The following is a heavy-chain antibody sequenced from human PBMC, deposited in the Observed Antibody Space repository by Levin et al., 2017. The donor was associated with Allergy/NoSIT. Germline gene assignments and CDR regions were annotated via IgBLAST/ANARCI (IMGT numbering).Heavy chain of an antibody. D-gene: IGHD1-26*01. CDR3: AKDIGGGGSYRGYYYYGMDV. V-gene: IGHV3-9*01. CDR2: ISWNSGSI. CDR1: GFTFDDYA. J-gene: IGHJ6*02. Sequence: SCAASGFTFDDYAMHWVRQAPGKGLEWVSGISWNSGSIGYADSVKGRFTISRDNAKNSLYLQMNSLRAEDTALYYCAKDIGGGGSYRGYYYYGMDVWGQGTTVTVSS.